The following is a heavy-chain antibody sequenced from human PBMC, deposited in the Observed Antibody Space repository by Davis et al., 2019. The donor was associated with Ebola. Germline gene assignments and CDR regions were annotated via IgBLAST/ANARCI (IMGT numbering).Heavy chain of an antibody. CDR1: GFTFSNFA. D-gene: IGHD3-22*01. CDR3: AKGFADFVVIPSD. CDR2: ISGSGYAT. V-gene: IGHV3-23*01. J-gene: IGHJ4*02. Sequence: GESLKISCAASGFTFSNFAMSWVRQAPGKGLEWVSTISGSGYATYYADSVKGRFTISKDNSKNTLYLQVNSLRAEDTAVYYCAKGFADFVVIPSDWGQGTLVTVSS.